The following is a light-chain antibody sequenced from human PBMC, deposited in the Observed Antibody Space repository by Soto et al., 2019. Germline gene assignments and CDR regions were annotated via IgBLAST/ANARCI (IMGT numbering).Light chain of an antibody. Sequence: EIVLTQSPATLSLSPGERATLSCRASQSVSSYLAWYQQKPGQAPRLLIYDASTRATGIPARFSGSGSGTDVTLTISSREPEDGAVEYGQQRSNWPPRYTFGQGTKLEIK. J-gene: IGKJ2*01. V-gene: IGKV3-11*01. CDR2: DAS. CDR1: QSVSSY. CDR3: QQRSNWPPRYT.